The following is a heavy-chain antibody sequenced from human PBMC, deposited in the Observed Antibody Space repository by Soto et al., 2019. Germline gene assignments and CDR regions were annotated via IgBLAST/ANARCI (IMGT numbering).Heavy chain of an antibody. J-gene: IGHJ5*02. D-gene: IGHD1-26*01. CDR3: AKGNSGSYAYNWFDP. CDR1: GFTFSSYA. Sequence: GGSLRLSCAASGFTFSSYAMSWVRQAPGKGLEWVSAISGSGGSTYYADSVKGRFTISRDTSKNTLYLQMNSLRAEDTAVYYCAKGNSGSYAYNWFDPWGQGTLVTVSS. CDR2: ISGSGGST. V-gene: IGHV3-23*01.